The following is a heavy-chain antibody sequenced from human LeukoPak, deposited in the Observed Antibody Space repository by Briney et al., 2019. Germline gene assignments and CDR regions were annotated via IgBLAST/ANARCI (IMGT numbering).Heavy chain of an antibody. CDR2: ISRSGSTT. Sequence: QAGGSLRLSCAASGFTFSSYAMSWVRQAPGKGLEWVSYISRSGSTTFYADSVKGRFTMSRDNAKNSLYLQMNSLRAEDTAVYYCAREVAYYFDYWGQGTLVTVSS. CDR3: AREVAYYFDY. V-gene: IGHV3-48*03. CDR1: GFTFSSYA. D-gene: IGHD5-12*01. J-gene: IGHJ4*02.